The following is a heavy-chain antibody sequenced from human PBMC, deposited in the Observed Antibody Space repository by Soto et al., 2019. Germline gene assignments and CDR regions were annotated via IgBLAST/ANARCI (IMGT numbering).Heavy chain of an antibody. V-gene: IGHV3-53*01. CDR1: GFTVSSNY. D-gene: IGHD5-18*01. CDR2: IYSGGST. J-gene: IGHJ4*02. Sequence: PGGSLRLSCAASGFTVSSNYMSWVRQAPGKGLEWVSVIYSGGSTYYADSVKGRFTISRDNSKNTLYLQMNSLRAEDTAVYYCAREHSYGSLDYWGQGTLVTVSS. CDR3: AREHSYGSLDY.